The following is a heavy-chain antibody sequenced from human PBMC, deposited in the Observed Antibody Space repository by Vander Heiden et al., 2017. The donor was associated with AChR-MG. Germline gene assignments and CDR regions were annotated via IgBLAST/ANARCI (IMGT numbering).Heavy chain of an antibody. D-gene: IGHD3-10*01. V-gene: IGHV3-23*01. CDR3: VRGPWLYYYGMDV. CDR2: ISGSGGST. J-gene: IGHJ6*02. Sequence: EVQLLESGGGLVQPGGSLRLSCAASGFTFSSYAMSWVRQAPGKGLEWVSAISGSGGSTYYADSVKGRFTISRDNSKNTLYLQMNSLRAEDTAVYYAVRGPWLYYYGMDVWGQGTTVTVSS. CDR1: GFTFSSYA.